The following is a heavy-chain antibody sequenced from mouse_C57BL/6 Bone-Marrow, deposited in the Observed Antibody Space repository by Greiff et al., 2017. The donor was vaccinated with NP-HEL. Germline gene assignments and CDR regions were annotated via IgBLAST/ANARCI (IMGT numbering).Heavy chain of an antibody. CDR3: TGSMEGY. CDR2: IRLKSDNYAT. D-gene: IGHD2-10*02. J-gene: IGHJ2*01. CDR1: GFTFSNYW. V-gene: IGHV6-3*01. Sequence: EVKVEESGGGLVQPGGSMKLSCVASGFTFSNYWMNGVRQSPEKGLEWVAQIRLKSDNYATHYAESVKGRFTISRDDSKSSVYLQMNNLRAEDTGIYYCTGSMEGYWGQGTTLTVSS.